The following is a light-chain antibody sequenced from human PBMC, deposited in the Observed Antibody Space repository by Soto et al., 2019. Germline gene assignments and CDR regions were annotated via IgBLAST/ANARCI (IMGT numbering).Light chain of an antibody. CDR2: DAS. CDR1: QSVSSSY. V-gene: IGKV3-20*01. Sequence: EIVLTQSPGTLSLSPGERATLSCRASQSVSSSYLAWYQQRPGQAPRLLIYDASTRATGIPDRFSGSGAGTDFTLTISGLEPEDFAVYYCQHYGNSVGTFGQGTKLEIK. J-gene: IGKJ1*01. CDR3: QHYGNSVGT.